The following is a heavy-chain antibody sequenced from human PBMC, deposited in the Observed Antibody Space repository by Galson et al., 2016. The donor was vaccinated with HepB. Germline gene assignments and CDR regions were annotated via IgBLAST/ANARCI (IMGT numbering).Heavy chain of an antibody. CDR1: GYAFSNYG. D-gene: IGHD6-19*01. CDR2: ISDFNANT. V-gene: IGHV1-18*04. J-gene: IGHJ3*02. CDR3: ARASRSGWDVLGSGAFDI. Sequence: SVKVSCKASGYAFSNYGIMWVRQAPGQGLEWMGRISDFNANTNYAQKFKGRVTMTADTSTSTAYMELRSLTSDDTAVYFCARASRSGWDVLGSGAFDIWGQGTLVIVSS.